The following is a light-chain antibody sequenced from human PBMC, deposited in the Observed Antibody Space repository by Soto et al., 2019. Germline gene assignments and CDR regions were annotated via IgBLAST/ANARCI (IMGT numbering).Light chain of an antibody. V-gene: IGKV3-15*01. CDR2: GAS. CDR3: QPYNSWPPIT. CDR1: ESVSSN. J-gene: IGKJ5*01. Sequence: VVMTQSPATLSVSPGARATLSCRASESVSSNLAWYQQRPGQAPRLVIYGASTRATGIPARFSGGGSGTEFTLTISSLQSEDFAVYYCQPYNSWPPITFGQGTRLEIK.